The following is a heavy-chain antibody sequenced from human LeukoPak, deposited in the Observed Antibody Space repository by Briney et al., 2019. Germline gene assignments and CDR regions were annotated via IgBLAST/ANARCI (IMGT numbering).Heavy chain of an antibody. D-gene: IGHD3-10*01. J-gene: IGHJ4*02. CDR3: ARDYASDY. CDR2: ISRSGDTI. CDR1: GFXFSRYE. Sequence: GGSLRLSCAASGFXFSRYEMNWVRQAPGKGQEWVSYISRSGDTIYFADSVKGRFTISRDNAKNSLYLQMSSLRAEDTAVYYCARDYASDYWGQGTLVTVSS. V-gene: IGHV3-48*03.